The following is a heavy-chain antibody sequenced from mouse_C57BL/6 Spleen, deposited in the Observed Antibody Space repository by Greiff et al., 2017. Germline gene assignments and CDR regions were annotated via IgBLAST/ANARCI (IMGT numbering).Heavy chain of an antibody. CDR3: ASFTTVAPYYFDY. J-gene: IGHJ2*01. D-gene: IGHD1-1*01. CDR2: IDPNSGGT. CDR1: GYTFTSYW. Sequence: VQLQQPGAELVKPGASVKLSCKASGYTFTSYWMHWVKQRPGRGLEWIGRIDPNSGGTKYNEKFKSKATLTVDKPSSTAYMQLSSLTSEDSAVYYCASFTTVAPYYFDYWGQGTTLTVSS. V-gene: IGHV1-72*01.